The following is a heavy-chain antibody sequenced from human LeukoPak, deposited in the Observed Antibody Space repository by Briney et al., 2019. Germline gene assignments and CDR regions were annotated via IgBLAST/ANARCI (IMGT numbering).Heavy chain of an antibody. V-gene: IGHV4-4*02. CDR2: IYHTGST. CDR1: GGSISTTNW. D-gene: IGHD2-2*01. J-gene: IGHJ5*02. Sequence: SETLSLTCAVSGGSISTTNWWNWVRQPPGKGLEWIGEIYHTGSTNYNPSLKSRVTISVDKSKNQFSLKLSSVTAADTAVYYCARVRTSTNLSWFDPWGQGTLVTVSS. CDR3: ARVRTSTNLSWFDP.